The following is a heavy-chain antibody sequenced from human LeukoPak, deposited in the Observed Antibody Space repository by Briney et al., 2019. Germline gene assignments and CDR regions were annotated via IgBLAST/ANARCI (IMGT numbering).Heavy chain of an antibody. J-gene: IGHJ6*03. CDR1: GYTLTGYY. CDR3: AGSGSTYYYYYMDV. Sequence: SVKVSCKASGYTLTGYYMHLVRQAPGQGLEWMGWINPNSGGTNYAQKFQGRVTMTRDTSISTAYMELSRLRSDDTAVYYCAGSGSTYYYYYMDVWGKGTTVTVSS. D-gene: IGHD3-10*01. CDR2: INPNSGGT. V-gene: IGHV1-2*02.